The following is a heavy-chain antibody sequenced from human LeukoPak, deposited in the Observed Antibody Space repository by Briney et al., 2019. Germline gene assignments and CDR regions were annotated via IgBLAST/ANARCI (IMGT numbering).Heavy chain of an antibody. CDR1: GYTFTGYY. D-gene: IGHD6-19*01. Sequence: ASVKVSCKASGYTFTGYYMHWVRQAPGQGLEWMGWINPNSGGTNYAQKFQGRVTMTRDTSISTAYMELSSLRSDDTAVYYCARDKSGNSGWYSYFDYWGQGTLVTVSS. J-gene: IGHJ4*02. CDR3: ARDKSGNSGWYSYFDY. CDR2: INPNSGGT. V-gene: IGHV1-2*02.